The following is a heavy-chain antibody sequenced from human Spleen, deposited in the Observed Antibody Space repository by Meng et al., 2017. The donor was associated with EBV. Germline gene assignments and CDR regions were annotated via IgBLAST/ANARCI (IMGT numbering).Heavy chain of an antibody. CDR1: GGTFSRYT. J-gene: IGHJ4*02. D-gene: IGHD3-10*01. V-gene: IGHV1-69*01. CDR3: ARYSPMGPGSHSQGFDY. CDR2: ITPIFGTS. Sequence: QVQLVQSGAGVKKPGSSVRVSCQPSGGTFSRYTVSWVRQAPGQGLEWMGGITPIFGTSNYAQKFRGRVTFTADEFTTTAYMELNTLRSEDTAIYFCARYSPMGPGSHSQGFDYWGQGTLVTVSS.